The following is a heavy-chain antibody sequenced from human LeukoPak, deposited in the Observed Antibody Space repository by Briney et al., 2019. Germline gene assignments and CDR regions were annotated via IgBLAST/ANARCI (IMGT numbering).Heavy chain of an antibody. Sequence: GESLKISCKGSGYIFSTNWIGWVRQMPGKGLEGMGIIYPSDSDTRYNPSFQGQVIISADKSISTAYLQWSSLKASDTTMYYCARGGRSSYGMDVWGQGTTVTVSS. J-gene: IGHJ6*02. D-gene: IGHD1-26*01. CDR3: ARGGRSSYGMDV. V-gene: IGHV5-51*01. CDR2: IYPSDSDT. CDR1: GYIFSTNW.